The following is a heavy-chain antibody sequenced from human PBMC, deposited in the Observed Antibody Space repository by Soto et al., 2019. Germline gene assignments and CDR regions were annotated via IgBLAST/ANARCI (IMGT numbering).Heavy chain of an antibody. CDR2: IYYSGTT. Sequence: SETLSLTCAVSGDSVINDNYYLICIRQPPGKGLEWIGYIYYSGTTNYNSYLKSRLSLSVDMSKNQFSLKLASVTAADTAVYFCARSQRGRTAFTFDYWGQGALVTVSS. CDR1: GDSVINDNYY. CDR3: ARSQRGRTAFTFDY. D-gene: IGHD3-16*01. J-gene: IGHJ4*02. V-gene: IGHV4-61*01.